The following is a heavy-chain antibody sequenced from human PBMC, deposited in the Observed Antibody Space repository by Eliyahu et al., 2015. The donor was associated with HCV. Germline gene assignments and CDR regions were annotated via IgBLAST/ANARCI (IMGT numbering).Heavy chain of an antibody. Sequence: ESGGGVVQPGRSLRLSCAASGFTFSAYGMHWVRQAPGKGLEWVASISSDGSRSYYADSVKGRFTLSRENSKNTLYLQMNSLRAEDTAVFYCAKEGGFNSPFDYWGQGTLVTVSS. J-gene: IGHJ4*02. CDR3: AKEGGFNSPFDY. CDR2: ISSDGSRS. CDR1: GFTFSAYG. V-gene: IGHV3-30*18. D-gene: IGHD5-24*01.